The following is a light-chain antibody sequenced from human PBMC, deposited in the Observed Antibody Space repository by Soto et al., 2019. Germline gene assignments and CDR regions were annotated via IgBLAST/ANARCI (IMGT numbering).Light chain of an antibody. J-gene: IGLJ1*01. Sequence: SALTQPPSASGSPGQSVTISRTGTRNDIGAYEFVSWYQHHPGKAPKLIIYEVVQRPSGVPDRFSGSKSGNTASLTVSGLQAADEADYYCKSYAGSNTYVFGTGTKVTVL. CDR2: EVV. V-gene: IGLV2-8*01. CDR3: KSYAGSNTYV. CDR1: RNDIGAYEF.